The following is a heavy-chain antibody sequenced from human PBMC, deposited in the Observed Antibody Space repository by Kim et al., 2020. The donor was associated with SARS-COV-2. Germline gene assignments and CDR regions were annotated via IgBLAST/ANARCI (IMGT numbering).Heavy chain of an antibody. CDR3: AKDTWELLQGH. J-gene: IGHJ4*02. Sequence: GGSLRLSCAAYGFTFSSYAMSWVRQAPGKGLEWVSAISGSGGSTYYADSVKGRFTISRDNSKNTLYLQMNSLRAEDTAVYYCAKDTWELLQGHWGQGTLVTVSS. CDR1: GFTFSSYA. CDR2: ISGSGGST. V-gene: IGHV3-23*01. D-gene: IGHD1-26*01.